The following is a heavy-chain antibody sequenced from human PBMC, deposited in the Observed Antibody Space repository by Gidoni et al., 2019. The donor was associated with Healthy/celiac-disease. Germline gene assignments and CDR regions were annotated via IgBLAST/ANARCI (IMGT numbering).Heavy chain of an antibody. Sequence: QVQLVQSGAEVKKPGSSVKVSCQASGCTFSSYAISWVRQAPGQGLEWVGGVIPIFGTSNYAQKFQGRVTITADESTSTAYMELSSLRSEDTAVYYCARSLGPCSGGSCYSTAYYYGMDVWGQGTTVTVSS. D-gene: IGHD2-15*01. CDR1: GCTFSSYA. J-gene: IGHJ6*02. V-gene: IGHV1-69*01. CDR3: ARSLGPCSGGSCYSTAYYYGMDV. CDR2: VIPIFGTS.